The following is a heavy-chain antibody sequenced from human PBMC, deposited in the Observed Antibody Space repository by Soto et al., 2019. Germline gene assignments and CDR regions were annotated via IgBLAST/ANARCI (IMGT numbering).Heavy chain of an antibody. CDR1: GGSISSSSYY. J-gene: IGHJ4*02. CDR3: ARDSKRGYSGYDKLDY. D-gene: IGHD5-12*01. Sequence: SETLSLTCTVFGGSISSSSYYWVWIRQPPGKGLEWIGSIYYSGSTYYNPSLKSRVTISVDTSKNQFSLKLSSVTAADTAVYYCARDSKRGYSGYDKLDYWGQGTLVTVS. CDR2: IYYSGST. V-gene: IGHV4-39*07.